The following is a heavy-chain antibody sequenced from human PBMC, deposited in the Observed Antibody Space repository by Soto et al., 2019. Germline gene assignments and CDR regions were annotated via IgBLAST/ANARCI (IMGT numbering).Heavy chain of an antibody. CDR2: ISAYNGNT. D-gene: IGHD3-22*01. V-gene: IGHV1-18*01. J-gene: IGHJ4*02. CDR1: GYTFTSYG. CDR3: ARARYYYDSSGYYLFDY. Sequence: ASVKVSCKASGYTFTSYGISWVRQAPGQRLEWMGWISAYNGNTNYAQKLQGRVTMTTDTSTSTAYMELRSLRSEDTAVYYCARARYYYDSSGYYLFDYWGQGTLVTVSS.